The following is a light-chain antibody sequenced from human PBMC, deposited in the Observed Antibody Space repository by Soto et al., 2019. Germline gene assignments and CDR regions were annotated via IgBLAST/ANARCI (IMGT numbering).Light chain of an antibody. J-gene: IGLJ1*01. CDR1: SSNIGRNT. CDR2: SNN. Sequence: QSVLTQPPSASGTPGQRVTISCYGSSSNIGRNTVNWYQQLPGTAPKLLIYSNNQRPSGVPDRFSGSKSGTSASLAISGLQSEDEADYYCAAWDDSLNGHVFGTGTQLTVL. V-gene: IGLV1-44*01. CDR3: AAWDDSLNGHV.